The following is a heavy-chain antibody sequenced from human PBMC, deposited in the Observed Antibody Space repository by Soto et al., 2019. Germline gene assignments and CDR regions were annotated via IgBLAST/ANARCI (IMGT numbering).Heavy chain of an antibody. CDR3: SRGILG. J-gene: IGHJ4*02. Sequence: QVQLQESGPGLVKPSQTLSLTCTVSGGSINSGGYCWSWIRQHPGKGLDWIGCISYGGSTSYNPALKTRVTISVDTSKNHFPLKLTSVTAADTAVYYCSRGILGWGQGALITVSS. CDR1: GGSINSGGYC. D-gene: IGHD5-18*01. V-gene: IGHV4-31*03. CDR2: ISYGGST.